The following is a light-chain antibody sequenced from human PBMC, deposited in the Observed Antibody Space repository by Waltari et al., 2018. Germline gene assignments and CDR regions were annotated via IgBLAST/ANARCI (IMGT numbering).Light chain of an antibody. CDR3: QQYGTSHT. CDR1: QSVSSNY. Sequence: EIVLTQSPGPLSLSPGERAALSCRASQSVSSNYLAWYQQKPGQAPRLLIFGASSRATGIPDRFSGSGAGTDFTLTISRLEPEDSAVYYCQQYGTSHTFGQGTKLEIK. J-gene: IGKJ2*01. CDR2: GAS. V-gene: IGKV3-20*01.